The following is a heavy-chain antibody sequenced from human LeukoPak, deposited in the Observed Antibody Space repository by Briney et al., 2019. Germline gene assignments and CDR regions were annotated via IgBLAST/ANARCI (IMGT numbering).Heavy chain of an antibody. CDR2: IRYDGSNK. CDR1: GFTFSSYG. J-gene: IGHJ4*02. V-gene: IGHV3-30*02. Sequence: QPGGSLRLSCAASGFTFSSYGMHWVRQAPGKGLEWVAFIRYDGSNKYYADSVKGRFTISRDNSKNTLYLQMNSLRAEDTAVYYCAKDHREGYYGSGSYYHDYWGQGTLVTVSS. D-gene: IGHD3-10*01. CDR3: AKDHREGYYGSGSYYHDY.